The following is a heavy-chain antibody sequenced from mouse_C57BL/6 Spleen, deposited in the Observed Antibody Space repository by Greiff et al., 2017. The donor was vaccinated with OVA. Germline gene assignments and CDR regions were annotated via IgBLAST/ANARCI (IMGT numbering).Heavy chain of an antibody. CDR2: IHPNSGST. D-gene: IGHD1-1*01. CDR1: GYTFTSYW. V-gene: IGHV1-64*01. CDR3: ARVGYGSSPAWFAY. J-gene: IGHJ3*01. Sequence: VQLQQPGAELVKPGASVKLSCKASGYTFTSYWMHWVKQRPGQGLEWIGMIHPNSGSTNYNEKFKSKATLTVDKSSSTAYMQLSSLTSEDSAVYYCARVGYGSSPAWFAYWGQGTLVTVSA.